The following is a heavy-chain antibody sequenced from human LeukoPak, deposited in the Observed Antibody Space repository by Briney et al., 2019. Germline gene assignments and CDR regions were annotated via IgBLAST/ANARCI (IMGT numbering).Heavy chain of an antibody. CDR1: GITFSNYA. V-gene: IGHV3-23*01. J-gene: IGHJ4*02. D-gene: IGHD5-18*01. CDR3: AGRVTGYSSGYVY. Sequence: PGGSLRLCCVASGITFSNYAVSWVRQAPEKGLDWVSVISGSAHKIRYADSVKGRFTISRDNSENIVYLQMNNLRAEDTAVYYCAGRVTGYSSGYVYWGQGTLVTVSS. CDR2: ISGSAHKI.